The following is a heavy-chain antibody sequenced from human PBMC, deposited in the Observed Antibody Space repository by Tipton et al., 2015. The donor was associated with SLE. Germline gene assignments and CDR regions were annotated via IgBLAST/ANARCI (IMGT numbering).Heavy chain of an antibody. CDR3: ARDYGYCSGGSCLLFAL. V-gene: IGHV4-39*02. CDR2: LSYGGST. J-gene: IGHJ2*01. CDR1: GVSISNSRFY. D-gene: IGHD2-15*01. Sequence: TLSLTCTVSGVSISNSRFYWGWIRQPPGKGLVWIGSLSYGGSTFYNPSLQSRITMSVDTSKKQLSLRLSSVTAADTAVYYCARDYGYCSGGSCLLFALWGRGTLVTVSS.